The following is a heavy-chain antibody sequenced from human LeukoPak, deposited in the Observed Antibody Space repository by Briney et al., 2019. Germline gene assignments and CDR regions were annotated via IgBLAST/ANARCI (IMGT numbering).Heavy chain of an antibody. Sequence: GGSLRLSCAASGFTFSSHAMHWVRQAPGKGLEWVAVISYEASNQYYADSVRGRFTISRDNSKNTLSLQMNSLRDVDTALYYCARDYRVGCTSDDCYPIDYWGQGTLVTVSS. CDR1: GFTFSSHA. CDR2: ISYEASNQ. CDR3: ARDYRVGCTSDDCYPIDY. J-gene: IGHJ4*02. V-gene: IGHV3-30*01. D-gene: IGHD2-21*02.